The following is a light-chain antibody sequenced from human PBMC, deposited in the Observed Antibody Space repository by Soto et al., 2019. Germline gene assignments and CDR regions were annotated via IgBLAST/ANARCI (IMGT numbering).Light chain of an antibody. V-gene: IGLV2-8*01. CDR2: EVN. CDR1: SNDVGRFNY. Sequence: QSALTQAASASGSPGQSVTISCAGTSNDVGRFNYVSWYQRHPGKAPKLIIYEVNKRPSGAPDRFSGSKSGNTASLTVSGLQAEDEADYFCSSFVHGTSYVFGTGTKVTVL. J-gene: IGLJ1*01. CDR3: SSFVHGTSYV.